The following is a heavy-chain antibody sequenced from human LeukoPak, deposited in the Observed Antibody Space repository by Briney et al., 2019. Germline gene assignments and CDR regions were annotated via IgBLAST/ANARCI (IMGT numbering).Heavy chain of an antibody. CDR1: GFTFSIYW. D-gene: IGHD6-19*01. CDR2: IESDGSST. CDR3: ARDPSAVAGNFDY. Sequence: PGGSLRLSCAASGFTFSIYWMHWVRQAPGKGLVWVSRIESDGSSTSYADSVKGRFTISRDNAKNTLYLQMSSLRAEDTAVYYCARDPSAVAGNFDYWGQGTLVTVSS. J-gene: IGHJ4*02. V-gene: IGHV3-74*01.